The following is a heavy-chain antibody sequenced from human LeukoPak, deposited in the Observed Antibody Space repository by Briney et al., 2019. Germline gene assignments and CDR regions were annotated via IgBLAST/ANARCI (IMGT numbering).Heavy chain of an antibody. V-gene: IGHV3-9*01. CDR1: GFTFDDYA. J-gene: IGHJ4*02. CDR3: AKGDYYDSSGYSLDY. Sequence: GGSLRLSCAASGFTFDDYAMHWVRQAPGKGLEWVSGISWNSGSIGYADSVKGRFTISRDNAKNSLYLQMNSLRAEDTALYYCAKGDYYDSSGYSLDYRGQGTLVTVSS. D-gene: IGHD3-22*01. CDR2: ISWNSGSI.